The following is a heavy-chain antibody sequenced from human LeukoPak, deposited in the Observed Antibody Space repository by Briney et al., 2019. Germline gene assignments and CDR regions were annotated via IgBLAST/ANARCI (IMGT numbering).Heavy chain of an antibody. D-gene: IGHD3-10*01. CDR1: GYTLTELS. V-gene: IGHV1-24*01. CDR2: FDPEDGET. CDR3: ATPSQFGAYYFDY. J-gene: IGHJ4*02. Sequence: GASVKVSCKVSGYTLTELSMHWVRQAPGKGLEWMGGFDPEDGETIYAQRFQGRVTMTEDTSTDTAYMELSSLRSEDTAVYYCATPSQFGAYYFDYWGQGTLVTVSS.